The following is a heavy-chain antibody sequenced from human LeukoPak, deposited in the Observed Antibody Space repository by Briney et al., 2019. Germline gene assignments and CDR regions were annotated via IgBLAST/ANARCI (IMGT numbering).Heavy chain of an antibody. V-gene: IGHV3-30-3*01. CDR3: AREGGSGSYYFDY. CDR1: GFTFSSDI. D-gene: IGHD6-19*01. J-gene: IGHJ4*02. CDR2: IAYVGSNK. Sequence: PGGSLRLSCAASGFTFSSDIMHWVRQAPGKGLEWVAVIAYVGSNKYSADSVKGRFTISRDNSKNTLYLQMNSLRAEDTAVYYCAREGGSGSYYFDYWGQGTLVTVSS.